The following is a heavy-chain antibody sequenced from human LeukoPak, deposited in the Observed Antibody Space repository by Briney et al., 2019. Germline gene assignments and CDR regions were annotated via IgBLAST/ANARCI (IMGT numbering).Heavy chain of an antibody. V-gene: IGHV3-23*01. CDR2: ISGSGGST. CDR3: AKERLKGAAFDI. Sequence: GGSLRLSCAASGFTFSAYAMAWVRQAPGKGLEWVSAISGSGGSTYYADSVKGRFNISRENSKNTLYLQMNSLRAEDTAVYYCAKERLKGAAFDIWGQGTMVTVSS. CDR1: GFTFSAYA. J-gene: IGHJ3*02. D-gene: IGHD4/OR15-4a*01.